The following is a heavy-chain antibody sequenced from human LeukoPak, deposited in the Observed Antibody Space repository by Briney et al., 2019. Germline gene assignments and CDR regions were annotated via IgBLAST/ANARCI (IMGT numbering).Heavy chain of an antibody. CDR3: ARDAGGTWFDP. J-gene: IGHJ5*02. CDR2: VNSNGGT. Sequence: PSETLSLTCTVSGGSISTFSWNWIRQPPGQGLGWIGYVNSNGGTYNNPSLKSRVTVSLDMSKNQFSLKLSSATAADTAVYYCARDAGGTWFDPWGQGILVTVSS. V-gene: IGHV4-59*01. CDR1: GGSISTFS.